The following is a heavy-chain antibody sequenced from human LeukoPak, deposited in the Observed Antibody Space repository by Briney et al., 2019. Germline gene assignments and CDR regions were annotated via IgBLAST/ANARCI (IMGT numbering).Heavy chain of an antibody. J-gene: IGHJ3*02. CDR1: GFTFSSFW. CDR3: ARAGHVITMIVVLDAFDI. CDR2: ISSSGSTI. V-gene: IGHV3-48*04. Sequence: GGSLRLSCAASGFTFSSFWMSWVRQAPGKGLEWLSYISSSGSTIYYADSVKGRFTISRDNAKSSLYLQMNTLRAEDTAVYYCARAGHVITMIVVLDAFDIWGQGTMVTVSS. D-gene: IGHD3-22*01.